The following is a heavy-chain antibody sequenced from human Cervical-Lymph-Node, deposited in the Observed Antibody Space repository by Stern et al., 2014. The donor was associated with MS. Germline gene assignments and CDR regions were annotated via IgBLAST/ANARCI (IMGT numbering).Heavy chain of an antibody. CDR3: SRDANGYSLVFGY. Sequence: VQLVESGPGLVKPSQTLSLTCAVTGGSISSAEYYWSWIRQSPGKGLEWIGSIHNSGSTYYTLTLKSRFTISVDTSKNQFSLELRSVTAAYTAVYYCSRDANGYSLVFGYWGRGTLVTVSS. V-gene: IGHV4-30-4*08. CDR1: GGSISSAEYY. J-gene: IGHJ4*02. CDR2: IHNSGST. D-gene: IGHD5-12*01.